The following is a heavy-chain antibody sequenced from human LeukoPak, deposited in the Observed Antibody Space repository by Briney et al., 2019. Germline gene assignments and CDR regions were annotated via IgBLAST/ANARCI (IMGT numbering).Heavy chain of an antibody. Sequence: SVKVSCKASGGTFISYAISWVRQAPGQGLEWMGRIIPILGIANYAQKFQGRVTITADKSTSTAYMELSSLRSEDTAVYYCARDPSKYSSGSYWGQGTLVTVSS. V-gene: IGHV1-69*04. CDR3: ARDPSKYSSGSY. CDR1: GGTFISYA. D-gene: IGHD6-19*01. J-gene: IGHJ4*02. CDR2: IIPILGIA.